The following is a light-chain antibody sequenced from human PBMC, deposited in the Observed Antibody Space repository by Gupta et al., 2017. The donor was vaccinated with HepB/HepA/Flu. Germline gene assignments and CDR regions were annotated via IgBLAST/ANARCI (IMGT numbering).Light chain of an antibody. CDR1: NSDVGYYNY. J-gene: IGLJ2*01. V-gene: IGLV2-11*01. CDR3: SSYAGSYTFLV. Sequence: QSALTQPRSVYGSPGQSVTISCTGTNSDVGYYNYVSWYQQHPGKAPKLMIYDVNKRPSGVPDRFSGAKSGNTASLTISGLQAEDEADDYCSSYAGSYTFLVFGGGTKLTVL. CDR2: DVN.